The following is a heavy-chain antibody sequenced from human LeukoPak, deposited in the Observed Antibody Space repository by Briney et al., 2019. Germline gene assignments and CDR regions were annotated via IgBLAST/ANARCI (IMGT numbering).Heavy chain of an antibody. CDR1: GGSLSSYY. V-gene: IGHV4-59*01. J-gene: IGHJ4*02. D-gene: IGHD3-16*01. Sequence: SETLSLTCTVSGGSLSSYYWSWIRQPPGKGLEWIGYIYYSGSTNYNPSLKSRVTISVDTSKNQFSLKLSSVTAADTAVYYCARVYDYVWGSLSFDYWGQGTLVTVSS. CDR2: IYYSGST. CDR3: ARVYDYVWGSLSFDY.